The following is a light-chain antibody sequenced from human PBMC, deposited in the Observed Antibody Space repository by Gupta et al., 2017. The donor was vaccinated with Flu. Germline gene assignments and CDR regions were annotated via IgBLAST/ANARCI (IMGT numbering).Light chain of an antibody. V-gene: IGLV1-47*01. CDR2: KSN. J-gene: IGLJ2*01. CDR1: NSNIGINY. CDR3: ATWDDSLSAVV. Sequence: NSNIGINYVDWYRQLPGAAPKLIIYKSNHRPSGVPDRFSGSKSGTSASLAIRGLRSEDEAEYCCATWDDSLSAVVFGGWTKLTVL.